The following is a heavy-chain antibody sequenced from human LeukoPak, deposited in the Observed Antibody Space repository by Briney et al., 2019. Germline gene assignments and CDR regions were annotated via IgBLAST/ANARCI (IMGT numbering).Heavy chain of an antibody. D-gene: IGHD2-15*01. V-gene: IGHV4-59*01. CDR1: GGSISSYY. CDR3: ARVSSGVYFDY. CDR2: IYYSGST. Sequence: PSETLSLTCTVSGGSISSYYRSWIRQPPGQGLELIGYIYYSGSTNYNPYLKSRVTISVDTSKNQFSLKLSSVTAADTAVYYCARVSSGVYFDYWGQGTLVTVSS. J-gene: IGHJ4*02.